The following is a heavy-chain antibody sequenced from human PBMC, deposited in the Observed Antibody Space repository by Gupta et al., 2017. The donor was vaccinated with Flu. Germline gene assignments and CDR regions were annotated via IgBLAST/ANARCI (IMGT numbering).Heavy chain of an antibody. CDR3: AALSGRYFDN. CDR1: GYMFTGYF. Sequence: QVQLVQSGAEVKKPGASVKVSCKASGYMFTGYFIHWVRQAPGQGLEWMGRMNPKTGDTDFAQKFQGRVSMIRDTSISTAYMDLSRLTSDDTALYFGAALSGRYFDNWGRGTLVTVSS. D-gene: IGHD1-26*01. J-gene: IGHJ4*02. CDR2: MNPKTGDT. V-gene: IGHV1-2*06.